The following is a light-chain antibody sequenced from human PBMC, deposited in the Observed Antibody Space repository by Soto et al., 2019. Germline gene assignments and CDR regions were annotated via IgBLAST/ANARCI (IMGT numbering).Light chain of an antibody. V-gene: IGKV3-15*01. CDR2: DVS. CDR3: QQYNNWPFS. J-gene: IGKJ5*01. CDR1: QGVTTN. Sequence: EIVMTQSPATLFVSPGDRAILSCRAGQGVTTNFAWYQQKSGQSPRLLIYDVSHRATGVPARFSGTGSETDFPLTISGLQSEDSAVYFCQQYNNWPFSFGQGTRLEIK.